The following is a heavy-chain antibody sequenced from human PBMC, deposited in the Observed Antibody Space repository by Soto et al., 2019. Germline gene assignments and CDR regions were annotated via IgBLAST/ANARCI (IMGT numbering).Heavy chain of an antibody. CDR1: GGSISSTGYY. J-gene: IGHJ4*03. CDR2: IYYSGST. V-gene: IGHV4-30-4*01. CDR3: ARDDGPRRRYF. D-gene: IGHD2-8*01. Sequence: KTSETLSLTCTVSGGSISSTGYYWSCIRQPPGKGLEWIGHIYYSGSTNYNPSLKSRVTVSVDTSKNQFSLKLSSVTAADTAVYYWARDDGPRRRYF.